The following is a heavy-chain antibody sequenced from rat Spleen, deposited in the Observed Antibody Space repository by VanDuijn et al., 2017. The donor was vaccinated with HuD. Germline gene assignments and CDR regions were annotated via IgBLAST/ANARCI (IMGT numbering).Heavy chain of an antibody. V-gene: IGHV2-13*01. D-gene: IGHD1-10*01. CDR1: GFSLISYA. J-gene: IGHJ3*01. CDR3: AREANNVGFAY. CDR2: IWGNGNT. Sequence: QVQLKESGPGLVQPSQTLSLTCTVSGFSLISYAVNWVRQPPGKGLEWMGVIWGNGNTNYNSALKSRLSISRDTSKNQVFLKLSSLQSEDTTTYYCAREANNVGFAYWGQGTLITVSS.